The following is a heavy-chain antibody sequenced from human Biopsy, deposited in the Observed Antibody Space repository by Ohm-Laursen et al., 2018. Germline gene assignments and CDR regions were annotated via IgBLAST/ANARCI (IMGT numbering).Heavy chain of an antibody. V-gene: IGHV4-31*02. CDR2: VHKSGNT. Sequence: PSETLSLTWTVSGVSMNTGTYYWTWIRQNPATGLEWIGYVHKSGNTLYNPSLKSRLSISVDTSRNQFSLKLTSVTAADTALYYCTRAGGGKIYGLWGQGTLVTVSS. D-gene: IGHD3-16*01. CDR3: TRAGGGKIYGL. J-gene: IGHJ4*02. CDR1: GVSMNTGTYY.